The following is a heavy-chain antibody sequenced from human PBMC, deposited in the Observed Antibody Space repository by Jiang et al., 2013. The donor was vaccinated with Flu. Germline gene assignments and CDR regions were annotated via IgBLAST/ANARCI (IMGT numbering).Heavy chain of an antibody. D-gene: IGHD3-10*01. CDR3: DETRVRGFIGSGSYDY. CDR1: YY. J-gene: IGHJ4*02. Sequence: YYWSWIPASPHGKGLEWIGYIYYSGSTNYNPSLKSRVTISVDTSKNQFSLKLSSVTAADTAVYYCDETRVRGFIGSGSYDYWGQGTLVTVSS. V-gene: IGHV4-59*08. CDR2: IYYSGST.